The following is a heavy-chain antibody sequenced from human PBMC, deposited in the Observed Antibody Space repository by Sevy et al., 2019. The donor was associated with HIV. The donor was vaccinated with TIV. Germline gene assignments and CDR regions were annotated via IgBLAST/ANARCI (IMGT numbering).Heavy chain of an antibody. J-gene: IGHJ4*02. CDR3: AREVGGFNWRPYYFDS. CDR1: GFTFSDYW. V-gene: IGHV3-7*01. D-gene: IGHD3-3*01. Sequence: GGSLRLSCAASGFTFSDYWMSWVRQSPGKGLEWVATIKQDESEKYYVDSVKGRFAMSRDNVKNSVSLQMNGLRVEDTALYYCAREVGGFNWRPYYFDSWGQGTLVTVSS. CDR2: IKQDESEK.